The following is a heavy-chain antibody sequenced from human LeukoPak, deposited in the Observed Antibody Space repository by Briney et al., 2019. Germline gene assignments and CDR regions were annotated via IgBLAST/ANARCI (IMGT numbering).Heavy chain of an antibody. CDR2: INSVGSST. V-gene: IGHV3-74*01. CDR1: GFTFSSHW. Sequence: PGGSLRLSCAASGFTFSSHWMHWVRQAPGKGLVWVSRINSVGSSTSYADSVKGRFTISRDNAKNTLYLQMNSLRAEDTAVYYCARERTSGWDAFDFWGQGTLVTVSS. CDR3: ARERTSGWDAFDF. J-gene: IGHJ4*02. D-gene: IGHD6-19*01.